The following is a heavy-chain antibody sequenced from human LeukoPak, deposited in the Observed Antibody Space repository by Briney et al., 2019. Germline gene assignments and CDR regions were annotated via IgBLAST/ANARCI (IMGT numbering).Heavy chain of an antibody. CDR3: ARAGGYGDYEVDY. CDR1: GGSISSGGYY. CDR2: IYYSGST. V-gene: IGHV4-31*03. Sequence: SETLSLTCTVSGGSISSGGYYWSWIRQHPGKGLEWIGYIYYSGSTYYNPSLKSRVTISVDTSKNQFSLKLSSVTAADTAVYYCARAGGYGDYEVDYWGQGTLVTVSS. D-gene: IGHD4-17*01. J-gene: IGHJ4*02.